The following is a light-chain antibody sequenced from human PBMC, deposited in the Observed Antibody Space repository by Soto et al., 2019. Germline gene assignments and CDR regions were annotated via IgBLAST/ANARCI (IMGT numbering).Light chain of an antibody. CDR2: GAS. CDR1: QSVTSNY. J-gene: IGKJ2*01. CDR3: QQYGRSPLLYT. V-gene: IGKV3-20*01. Sequence: EIVLTQSPGTLSLSPGEGATLSCRASQSVTSNYLAWYQQKPGQAPRLLISGASTRAAGVPDRFSGSGSGTDFTLTITRREPEDFAVYYCQQYGRSPLLYTFGQGTKLGVK.